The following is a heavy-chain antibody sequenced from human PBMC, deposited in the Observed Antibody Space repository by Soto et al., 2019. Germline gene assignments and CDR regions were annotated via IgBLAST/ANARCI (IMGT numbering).Heavy chain of an antibody. CDR1: GFTFSSYA. CDR3: AKGKYYASGNYYNNLDY. J-gene: IGHJ4*02. V-gene: IGHV3-23*01. CDR2: ISAGADFT. D-gene: IGHD3-10*01. Sequence: GGSLRLSCAASGFTFSSYAMSWVRQAPGKGLEWVSAISAGADFTSYAGSVKGRFTISRDNSKNTLYVQMSSLRAEDTALYYCAKGKYYASGNYYNNLDYWGQGTVVTVSS.